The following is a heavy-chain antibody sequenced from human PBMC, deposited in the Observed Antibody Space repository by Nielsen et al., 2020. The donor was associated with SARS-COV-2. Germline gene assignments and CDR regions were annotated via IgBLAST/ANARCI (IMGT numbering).Heavy chain of an antibody. J-gene: IGHJ3*02. V-gene: IGHV3-33*01. D-gene: IGHD6-25*01. CDR2: IWYDGSNK. CDR1: GSTFSSYG. CDR3: ARGSGATAKHKDAFDI. Sequence: GGSLRLSCAASGSTFSSYGMHWVRQAPGKGLEWVAVIWYDGSNKYYADSVKGRFTISRDNSKNTLYLQMNSLRAEDTAVYYCARGSGATAKHKDAFDIWGQGTMVTVSS.